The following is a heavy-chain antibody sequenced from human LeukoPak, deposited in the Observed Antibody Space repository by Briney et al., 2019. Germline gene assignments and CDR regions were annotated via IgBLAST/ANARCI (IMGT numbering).Heavy chain of an antibody. Sequence: PGGSLRLSCTASGFTFGDYAMSWVRQAPGKGLEWVGFIRSKAYGGTTEYAASVKGRFTISRDDSKSIAYLQMNSLKTEDTAVYYCTRDVLWFGEPTLDYWGQGTLVTVSS. CDR2: IRSKAYGGTT. CDR1: GFTFGDYA. D-gene: IGHD3-10*01. CDR3: TRDVLWFGEPTLDY. J-gene: IGHJ4*02. V-gene: IGHV3-49*04.